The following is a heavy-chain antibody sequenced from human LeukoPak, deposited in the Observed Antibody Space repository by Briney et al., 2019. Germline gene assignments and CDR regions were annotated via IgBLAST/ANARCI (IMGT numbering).Heavy chain of an antibody. V-gene: IGHV1-18*01. D-gene: IGHD3-3*01. CDR1: GYTFTSYG. CDR2: ISAYNGNT. Sequence: SVKVSCKASGYTFTSYGISWVRQAPGQGLEWMGWISAYNGNTNYAQKLQGRVTMTTDTSTSTAYMELRSLRSDDTAVYYCARDGYYDFWSGYNDAFDIWGQGTMVTVSS. J-gene: IGHJ3*02. CDR3: ARDGYYDFWSGYNDAFDI.